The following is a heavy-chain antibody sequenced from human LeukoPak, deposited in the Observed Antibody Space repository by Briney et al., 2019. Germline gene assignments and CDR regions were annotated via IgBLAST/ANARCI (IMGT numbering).Heavy chain of an antibody. CDR3: ARNYYDTTGYYYAFDS. CDR2: ISSSGSLI. Sequence: GGSLRLSCAASGFTFSSYTMNWVRQAPGKGLECVSSISSSGSLIYYADSMKGRFTVSRDNANNSLFLQLNDLRAEDTAVYYCARNYYDTTGYYYAFDSWGHGTLVTVSS. D-gene: IGHD3-22*01. V-gene: IGHV3-21*01. CDR1: GFTFSSYT. J-gene: IGHJ4*01.